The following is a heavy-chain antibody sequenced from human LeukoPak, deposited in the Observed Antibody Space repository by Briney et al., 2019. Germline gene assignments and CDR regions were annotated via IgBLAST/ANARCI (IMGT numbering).Heavy chain of an antibody. Sequence: GGSLRLSCVASGFTSTNYGMGWVRQAPGKGLEWVSAISGTGGRTYYADSAKGRLTISKDDSKNTLYLQMNSLRAEDTAVYYCAKEGGFQLPFDSWGQGTLVTVSS. CDR1: GFTSTNYG. J-gene: IGHJ4*02. D-gene: IGHD2-2*01. V-gene: IGHV3-23*01. CDR3: AKEGGFQLPFDS. CDR2: ISGTGGRT.